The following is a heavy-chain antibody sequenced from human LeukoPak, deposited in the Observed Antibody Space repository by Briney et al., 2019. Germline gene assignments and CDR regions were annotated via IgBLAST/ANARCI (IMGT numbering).Heavy chain of an antibody. Sequence: SETLSLTCTVSGGSISSSNYHWGWIRQPPGKGLEWIGNIYYSGSTYYKPSLKTRVTISVDTSKNQFSLKLSSVTAADTAVYYCARGLYSYGYHYYYYMDVWGKGTTVTVSS. CDR3: ARGLYSYGYHYYYYMDV. D-gene: IGHD5-18*01. J-gene: IGHJ6*03. CDR1: GGSISSSNYH. CDR2: IYYSGST. V-gene: IGHV4-39*07.